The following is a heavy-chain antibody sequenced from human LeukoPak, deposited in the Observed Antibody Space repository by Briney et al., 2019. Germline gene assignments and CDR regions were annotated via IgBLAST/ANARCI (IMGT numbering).Heavy chain of an antibody. Sequence: PGGSLRLSCAASGFTFSSYAMHWVRQAPGKGLEWVAVISYDGSNKYYADSVKGRFTISRDNSKNTLYLQMNSLRVEDTAVYYCARVPDFSGSSPINYYFDYWGQGTLVTVSS. CDR2: ISYDGSNK. V-gene: IGHV3-30-3*01. D-gene: IGHD3-10*01. CDR1: GFTFSSYA. CDR3: ARVPDFSGSSPINYYFDY. J-gene: IGHJ4*02.